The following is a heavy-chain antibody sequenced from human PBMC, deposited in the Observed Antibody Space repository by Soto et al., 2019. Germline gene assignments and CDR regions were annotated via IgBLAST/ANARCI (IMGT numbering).Heavy chain of an antibody. J-gene: IGHJ4*02. Sequence: QVQLVESGGGVVQPGRSLRLSCAASGFTFSSYGMHWVRQAPGKGLEWVAVTWYDGSNKYYADSVKGRFTISRDNSKNTLYLQMNSLRAEDTAVYYCARDRGIAVAGTPRHSAGFDYWGQGTLVTVSS. V-gene: IGHV3-33*01. CDR3: ARDRGIAVAGTPRHSAGFDY. CDR2: TWYDGSNK. CDR1: GFTFSSYG. D-gene: IGHD6-19*01.